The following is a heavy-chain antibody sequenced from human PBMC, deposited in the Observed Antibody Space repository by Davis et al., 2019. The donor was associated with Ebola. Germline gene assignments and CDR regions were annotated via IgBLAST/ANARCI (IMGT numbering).Heavy chain of an antibody. V-gene: IGHV4-59*01. Sequence: MPSETLSLTCTVTGDSISSFYWSWIRQPPGKGLEWIGYIYYSGNTNYNPSLKSRVTISIDTSKSQFSLKLTSVTAADTAVYYCARGDDYPFYMDVWGKGTTVTVSS. CDR1: GDSISSFY. J-gene: IGHJ6*04. CDR3: ARGDDYPFYMDV. D-gene: IGHD3-16*01. CDR2: IYYSGNT.